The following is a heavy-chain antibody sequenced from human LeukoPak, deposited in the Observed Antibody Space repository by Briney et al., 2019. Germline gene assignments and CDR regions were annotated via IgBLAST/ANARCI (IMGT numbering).Heavy chain of an antibody. Sequence: GGSLRLSCAASGFTFRSYGMHWVRQAPGKGLEWVAFVRNDGSNRYYGDSVKGRFTIPRDNSKNTLYLQMNSLRAEDTAVYYCARSCSGGNCYADHWGQGTLVTVSS. CDR2: VRNDGSNR. CDR1: GFTFRSYG. V-gene: IGHV3-30*02. J-gene: IGHJ5*02. D-gene: IGHD2-15*01. CDR3: ARSCSGGNCYADH.